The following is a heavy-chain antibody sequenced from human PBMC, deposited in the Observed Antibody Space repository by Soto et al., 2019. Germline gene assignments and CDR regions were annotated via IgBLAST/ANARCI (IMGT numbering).Heavy chain of an antibody. J-gene: IGHJ6*02. CDR2: ISTYNGNT. CDR3: ARVGCSSNSCMFDYYYYGMDV. CDR1: GYTFSSFG. D-gene: IGHD2-2*01. Sequence: VKVSCKTSGYTFSSFGISWVRQAPGQGLEWMGWISTYNGNTSYERKLQGRVTMTTDTSTSTGYMELRSLRSDDTAVYYCARVGCSSNSCMFDYYYYGMDVWGQGTTVTVSS. V-gene: IGHV1-18*01.